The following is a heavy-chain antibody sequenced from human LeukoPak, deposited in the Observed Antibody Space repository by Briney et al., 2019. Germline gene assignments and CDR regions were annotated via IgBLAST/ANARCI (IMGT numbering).Heavy chain of an antibody. CDR1: GFTFSDYI. D-gene: IGHD2-2*01. V-gene: IGHV3-48*01. Sequence: PGGSLRLSCAASGFTFSDYIMNWVRQAPGKGLEWISYVGISRGNTKYADSVKGRFTISGDKAKNSLYLQMNSLRVEDTAVYYCARGTKYAFDNWGQGTLVTVSS. CDR2: VGISRGNT. CDR3: ARGTKYAFDN. J-gene: IGHJ4*02.